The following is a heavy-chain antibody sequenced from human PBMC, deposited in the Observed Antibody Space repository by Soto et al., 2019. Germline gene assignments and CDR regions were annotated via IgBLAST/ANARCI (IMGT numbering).Heavy chain of an antibody. CDR1: GFTFDDYT. CDR2: ISWDGGST. D-gene: IGHD4-17*01. V-gene: IGHV3-43*01. J-gene: IGHJ4*02. CDR3: AKDRQYGSYFDY. Sequence: EVQLVESGGVVVQPGGSLRLSCAASGFTFDDYTMHWVRQAPGKGLEWVSLISWDGGSTYYADSVEGRFTISRDNSKNSLYLQMNSLRTEDTALYYCAKDRQYGSYFDYWGQGTLVTVSS.